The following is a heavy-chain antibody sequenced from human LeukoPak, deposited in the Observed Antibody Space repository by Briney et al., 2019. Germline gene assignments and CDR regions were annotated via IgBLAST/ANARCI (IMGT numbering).Heavy chain of an antibody. D-gene: IGHD6-13*01. J-gene: IGHJ6*04. V-gene: IGHV3-30*03. CDR2: ISYDGSNK. CDR1: GFTVSSYG. CDR3: ASEDYSSSWYGSYYYGMDV. Sequence: GRSLRLSCAASGFTVSSYGMHWVRQAPGKGLEWVAVISYDGSNKYYADSVKGRFTISRDNSKNTLYLQMNSLRAEDTAVYYCASEDYSSSWYGSYYYGMDVWGKGTTVTVSS.